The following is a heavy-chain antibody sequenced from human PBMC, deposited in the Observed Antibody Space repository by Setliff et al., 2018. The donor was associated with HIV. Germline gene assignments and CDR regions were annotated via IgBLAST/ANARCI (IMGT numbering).Heavy chain of an antibody. V-gene: IGHV1-18*01. D-gene: IGHD3-3*01. CDR2: ITVYNDNT. Sequence: ASVKVSCKASGYTFISYAISWVRQAPGQGLEWMGWITVYNDNTDYAQKLQGRVTMTTDASTSTAYMELRSLRSEDTAVYYCARGEKRFLEWLPLDYYYYYYTDVWGKGITVTVSS. CDR3: ARGEKRFLEWLPLDYYYYYYTDV. CDR1: GYTFISYA. J-gene: IGHJ6*03.